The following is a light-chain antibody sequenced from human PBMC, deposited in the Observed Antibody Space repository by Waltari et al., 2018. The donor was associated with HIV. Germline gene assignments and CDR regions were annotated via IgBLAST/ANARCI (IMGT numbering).Light chain of an antibody. CDR1: QSISTH. J-gene: IGKJ3*01. V-gene: IGKV1-39*01. Sequence: DIQMTQSPSSLSASVGDRITISCRASQSISTHLNWNQQKLGKVPKVLIYGASTLQSGAPSRFSGSGSGTHFTLTISNLQPEDFATYYCQQSYSNPLTFGPGTKVDVK. CDR3: QQSYSNPLT. CDR2: GAS.